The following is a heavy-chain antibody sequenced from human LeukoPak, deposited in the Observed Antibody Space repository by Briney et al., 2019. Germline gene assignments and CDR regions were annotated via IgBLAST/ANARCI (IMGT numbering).Heavy chain of an antibody. Sequence: GGSLRLSCAASGFTFSSYAMSWVRQAPGKGLEWVSCISGPGGVTYYADSVKGRFTISRDNAKNSLYLQMNSLRAEDTALYYCARDKSGYFWSDYWGQGTLVTVSS. V-gene: IGHV3-23*01. CDR1: GFTFSSYA. CDR3: ARDKSGYFWSDY. D-gene: IGHD3-3*01. CDR2: ISGPGGVT. J-gene: IGHJ4*02.